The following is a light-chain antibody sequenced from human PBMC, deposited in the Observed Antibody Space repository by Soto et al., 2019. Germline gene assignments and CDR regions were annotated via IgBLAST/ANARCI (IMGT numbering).Light chain of an antibody. J-gene: IGKJ3*01. Sequence: DIQMTQSPSSLSASVGDRVTITCRASQNIDNYLHWYQQKPGKAPKLLIYAASTLQSGVPSRFTGSASGRYLSLAINSLQPEDFATYFCQQTYTTPLTFGHGTKVDI. CDR2: AAS. CDR3: QQTYTTPLT. V-gene: IGKV1-39*01. CDR1: QNIDNY.